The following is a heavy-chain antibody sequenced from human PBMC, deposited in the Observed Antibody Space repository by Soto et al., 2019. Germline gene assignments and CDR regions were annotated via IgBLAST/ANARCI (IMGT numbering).Heavy chain of an antibody. V-gene: IGHV3-33*01. CDR1: GFFLSDYG. CDR3: ARGGGLNQLLSGSDH. CDR2: TSYDGTSE. D-gene: IGHD2-2*01. Sequence: QVQLVESGGGVVQPGGSLTLSCTASGFFLSDYGMHWVRQAPGKGLEWVAATSYDGTSEYYADSVKDRFTTSSDNSKNTLYLHMKRLKVEDRAVYFCARGGGLNQLLSGSDHWGPGTLVTVSS. J-gene: IGHJ4*02.